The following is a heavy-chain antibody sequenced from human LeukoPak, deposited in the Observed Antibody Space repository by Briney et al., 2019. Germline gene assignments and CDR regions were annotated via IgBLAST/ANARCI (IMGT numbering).Heavy chain of an antibody. D-gene: IGHD3-16*01. J-gene: IGHJ5*02. CDR2: IYYSGST. CDR3: ARHGGGWFDP. CDR1: GGSISSYY. V-gene: IGHV4-59*08. Sequence: SETLSLTCTVSGGSISSYYWSWIRQPPGKGLEWIGYIYYSGSTNYNPSLKSRVTISVDTPKNQFSLKLSSVTAADTAVYYCARHGGGWFDPWGQGTLATVSS.